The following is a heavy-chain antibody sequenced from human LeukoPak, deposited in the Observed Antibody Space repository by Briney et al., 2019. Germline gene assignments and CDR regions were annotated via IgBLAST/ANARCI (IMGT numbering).Heavy chain of an antibody. CDR2: IIGSGDIT. Sequence: GGSLRLSCEASGFTFSSYAMRWVRQAPGKGLEWVSGIIGSGDITYYANSVKCRFTISRDNSKNTLYLQMNSLRAEDTAVYYCAKLGGQEVYNYYVGVWGKGTTVAVSS. D-gene: IGHD3-16*01. V-gene: IGHV3-23*01. CDR3: AKLGGQEVYNYYVGV. J-gene: IGHJ6*03. CDR1: GFTFSSYA.